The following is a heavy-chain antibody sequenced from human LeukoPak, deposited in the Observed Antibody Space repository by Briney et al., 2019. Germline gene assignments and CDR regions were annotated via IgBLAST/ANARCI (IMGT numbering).Heavy chain of an antibody. CDR1: GFTFSSYA. V-gene: IGHV3-23*01. CDR3: AKEVPYYYDSSGSDY. J-gene: IGHJ4*02. D-gene: IGHD3-22*01. Sequence: GGSLRLSCAASGFTFSSYAMSWVRQAPGKGLEWVSAISGGSTYYADSVKGRFTISRDNSKNTLYLQMNSLRAEDTAVYYCAKEVPYYYDSSGSDYWGQGTLVTVSS. CDR2: ISGGST.